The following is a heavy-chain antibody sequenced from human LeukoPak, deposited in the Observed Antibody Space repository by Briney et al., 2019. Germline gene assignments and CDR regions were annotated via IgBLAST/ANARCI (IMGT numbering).Heavy chain of an antibody. CDR1: GFTFSSYS. D-gene: IGHD3-22*01. J-gene: IGHJ2*01. Sequence: GGSLRLSCAASGFTFSSYSVNWVRQAPGKGLEWVSSISSSSTYIYYADSVKGRFTISRDNAKNSLYLQMNSLRAEDTAVYYCARGPDRRYFDLWGRGTLVTVSS. V-gene: IGHV3-21*01. CDR3: ARGPDRRYFDL. CDR2: ISSSSTYI.